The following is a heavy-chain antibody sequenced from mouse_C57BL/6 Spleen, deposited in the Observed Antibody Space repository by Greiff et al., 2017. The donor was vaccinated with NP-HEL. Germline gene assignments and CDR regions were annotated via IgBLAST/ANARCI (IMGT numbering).Heavy chain of an antibody. J-gene: IGHJ2*01. CDR3: ERISLTTVVAKDFDY. CDR1: GYTFTSYW. D-gene: IGHD1-1*01. V-gene: IGHV1-64*01. Sequence: VKLQQSGAELVKPGASVKLSCKASGYTFTSYWMHWVKQRPGQGLEWIGMIHPNSGSTNYNEKFKSKSTLTVDKSSSTAYMQLSSLTSEDSAVSVCERISLTTVVAKDFDYWGQGTTLTVSS. CDR2: IHPNSGST.